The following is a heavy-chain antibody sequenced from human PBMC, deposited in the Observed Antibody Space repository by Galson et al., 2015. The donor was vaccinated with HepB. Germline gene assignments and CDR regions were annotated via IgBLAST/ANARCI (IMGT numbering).Heavy chain of an antibody. CDR3: ARATFDWLLLFDY. Sequence: LSLTCAVYGGSFSGYYWSWIRQPPGKGLEWIGEINHSGSTNYNPSLKSRVTISVDTSKNQFSLKLSSVTAADTAVYYCARATFDWLLLFDYWGQGTLVTVSS. D-gene: IGHD3-9*01. V-gene: IGHV4-34*01. J-gene: IGHJ4*02. CDR1: GGSFSGYY. CDR2: INHSGST.